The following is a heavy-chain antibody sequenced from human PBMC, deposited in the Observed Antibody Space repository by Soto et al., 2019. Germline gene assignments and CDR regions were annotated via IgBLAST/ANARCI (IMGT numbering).Heavy chain of an antibody. CDR1: GFTFSSYA. V-gene: IGHV3-23*01. J-gene: IGHJ6*02. CDR2: ISGSGGST. Sequence: GGSLRLSCAASGFTFSSYAMSWVRQAPGKGLEWVSAISGSGGSTYYADSVKGRFTISRENSKNTLYLQMNSLRAEDTAVYYCAKDLFSVPRYSSSWNYYYYGMDVWGQGTTVTVSS. D-gene: IGHD6-13*01. CDR3: AKDLFSVPRYSSSWNYYYYGMDV.